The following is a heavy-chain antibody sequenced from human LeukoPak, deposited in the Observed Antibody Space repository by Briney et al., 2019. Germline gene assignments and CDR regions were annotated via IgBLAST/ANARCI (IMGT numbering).Heavy chain of an antibody. D-gene: IGHD1-14*01. J-gene: IGHJ4*02. CDR2: ISPSGGIT. Sequence: GGSLRLSCGASGFTFSSHGMNWVRQAPGKGLEWVSGISPSGGITYYTGSVKGRFTISRDNSKNTLYLQMNSLRAEDTAVYYCARYADGIFYWGQGTLVTVSS. CDR1: GFTFSSHG. CDR3: ARYADGIFY. V-gene: IGHV3-23*01.